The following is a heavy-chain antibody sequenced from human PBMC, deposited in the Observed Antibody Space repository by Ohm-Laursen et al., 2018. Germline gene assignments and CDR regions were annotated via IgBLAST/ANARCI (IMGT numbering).Heavy chain of an antibody. V-gene: IGHV3-11*04. Sequence: SLRLSCAASGFTFSDYYMSWIRQAPGKGLEWASYISSSGSTIYYADSVKGRFTISRDNAKNSLYLQMNSLRAEDTAVYYCARNNNWNYFDYWGQGTLVTVSS. CDR1: GFTFSDYY. D-gene: IGHD1-20*01. CDR2: ISSSGSTI. CDR3: ARNNNWNYFDY. J-gene: IGHJ4*02.